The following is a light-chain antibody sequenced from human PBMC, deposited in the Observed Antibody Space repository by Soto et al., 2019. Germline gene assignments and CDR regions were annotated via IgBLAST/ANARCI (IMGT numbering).Light chain of an antibody. J-gene: IGKJ2*01. CDR3: QQTYSSPPYT. Sequence: DIQMTQSPSSLSASVGDRVTITCRASETTANYLNWYQHKPGKAPKLLIHSASSLQSGVPSRFSGRGSGTDFTLTISSLQPDDFATYYCQQTYSSPPYTFGQGTNLEIK. V-gene: IGKV1-39*01. CDR1: ETTANY. CDR2: SAS.